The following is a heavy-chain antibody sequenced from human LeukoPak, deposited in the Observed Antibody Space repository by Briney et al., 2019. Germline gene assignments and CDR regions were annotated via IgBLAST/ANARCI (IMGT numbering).Heavy chain of an antibody. Sequence: GGSLRLSCAASGFTVSSNYMSWVRQAPGKGLEWVSVIYSGGSTYYADSVKGRFTISRDNSKNTLYLQMNSLRAEDTAVYYCARDRYYYDSSGYVDYFDYWGQGTLVTVS. CDR3: ARDRYYYDSSGYVDYFDY. CDR1: GFTVSSNY. CDR2: IYSGGST. J-gene: IGHJ4*02. D-gene: IGHD3-22*01. V-gene: IGHV3-66*01.